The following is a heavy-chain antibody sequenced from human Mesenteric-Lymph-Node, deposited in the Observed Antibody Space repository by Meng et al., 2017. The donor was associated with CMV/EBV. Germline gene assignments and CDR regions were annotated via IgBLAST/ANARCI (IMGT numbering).Heavy chain of an antibody. Sequence: SETLSLTCTVSGGTVSSGSYYWSWIRQPPGKGLEWIGYIYYSGTTNYNPSLKSRLTISIDTSKRQFSLRLTSVTAADTAVYYCARASTMLDPWGQGTLVTVSS. D-gene: IGHD2-2*01. CDR3: ARASTMLDP. J-gene: IGHJ5*02. V-gene: IGHV4-61*01. CDR1: GGTVSSGSYY. CDR2: IYYSGTT.